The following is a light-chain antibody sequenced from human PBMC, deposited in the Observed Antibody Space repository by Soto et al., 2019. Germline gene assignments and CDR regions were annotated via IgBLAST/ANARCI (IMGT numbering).Light chain of an antibody. Sequence: DIQMTQSPSTLSASVGDRVTITCRASQSVSSWLAWYQQKPGKAPKLLISKTSNLESGVPSRFSGSGSGTEFSLTISSLQPDDFATDYCQQYKSFSLTFGGGTRVEVK. CDR3: QQYKSFSLT. J-gene: IGKJ4*01. CDR2: KTS. CDR1: QSVSSW. V-gene: IGKV1-5*03.